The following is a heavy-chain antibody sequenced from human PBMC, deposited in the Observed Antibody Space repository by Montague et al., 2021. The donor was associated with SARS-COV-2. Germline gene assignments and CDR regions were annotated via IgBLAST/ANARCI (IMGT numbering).Heavy chain of an antibody. V-gene: IGHV4-34*01. CDR1: GGSFSTYS. Sequence: SETLSLTCAVHGGSFSTYSWNWIRQPPGKGLEWIGEIHHGGSTNYNPSLKSRVTISADTSKNQFSLKLTSVAAADTAVYYCARLGDGVVPSPILGVGPYYSYYYMDVWGKGTPVPVSS. CDR3: ARLGDGVVPSPILGVGPYYSYYYMDV. CDR2: IHHGGST. D-gene: IGHD3-10*01. J-gene: IGHJ6*03.